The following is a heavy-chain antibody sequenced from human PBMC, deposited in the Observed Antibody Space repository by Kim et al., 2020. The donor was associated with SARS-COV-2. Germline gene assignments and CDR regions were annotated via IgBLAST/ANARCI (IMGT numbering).Heavy chain of an antibody. CDR1: GGSISSTNYC. J-gene: IGHJ6*01. Sequence: SETLSLTCTVSGGSISSTNYCWGRYRQPPGKGRVWIMSIYCSGKTYSNPSLKGRVTISADTTKTQISLKLRSVTAAATDVYYCASDPITLCRGAHHSYYG. CDR3: ASDPITLCRGAHHSYYG. D-gene: IGHD1-26*01. CDR2: IYCSGKT. V-gene: IGHV4-39*07.